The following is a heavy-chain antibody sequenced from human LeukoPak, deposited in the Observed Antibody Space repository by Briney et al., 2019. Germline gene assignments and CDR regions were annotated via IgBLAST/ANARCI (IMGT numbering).Heavy chain of an antibody. CDR1: GFTFSSYG. CDR3: ARDQRVAYSSSWYGGAFDI. D-gene: IGHD6-13*01. CDR2: IWYDGSNK. Sequence: GSLRLSCAASGFTFSSYGMHWVRQAPGKGLEWVAVIWYDGSNKYYADSVKGRFTISRDNSKNTLYLQMNSLRAEDTAVYYCARDQRVAYSSSWYGGAFDIWGQGTMVTVSS. J-gene: IGHJ3*02. V-gene: IGHV3-33*01.